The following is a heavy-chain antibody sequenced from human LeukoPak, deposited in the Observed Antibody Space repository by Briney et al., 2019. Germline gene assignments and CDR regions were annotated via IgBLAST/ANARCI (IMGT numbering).Heavy chain of an antibody. V-gene: IGHV4-61*02. Sequence: PSETLSLTCTVSGGSISSGSYYWSWIRQPAGKGLEWIGRIYTSGSTNYNPSLKSRVTISADTSKNQFSLKLSSVTAADTAVYYCASLYSGSSNYFDYWGQGTLVTVSS. CDR1: GGSISSGSYY. J-gene: IGHJ4*02. CDR2: IYTSGST. CDR3: ASLYSGSSNYFDY. D-gene: IGHD1-26*01.